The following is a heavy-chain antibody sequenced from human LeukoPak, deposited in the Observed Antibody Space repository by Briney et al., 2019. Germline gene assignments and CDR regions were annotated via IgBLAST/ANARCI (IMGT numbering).Heavy chain of an antibody. J-gene: IGHJ4*02. Sequence: KISCKGSGYSFTSYWIGWVRQAPGQGLEWMGGIIPITGTANYAQKFQGRVTITADESTSTAYMELSSLRSEDTAMYYCARELATVTTPLGYWGQGTLVTVSS. V-gene: IGHV1-69*01. D-gene: IGHD4-11*01. CDR1: GYSFTSYW. CDR3: ARELATVTTPLGY. CDR2: IIPITGTA.